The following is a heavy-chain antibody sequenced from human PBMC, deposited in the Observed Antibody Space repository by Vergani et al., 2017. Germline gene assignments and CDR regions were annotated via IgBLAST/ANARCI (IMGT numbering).Heavy chain of an antibody. CDR1: GGSFSGYY. V-gene: IGHV4-34*01. J-gene: IGHJ5*02. CDR3: ARVSAVVPAAIGGSRWFDP. Sequence: QVQLQQWGAGLLKPSETLSLTCAVYGGSFSGYYWSWIRPPPGKELEWIGEINHSGSTNYNPSLKSRVTISVDTSKNQFSLKMSSLTAADTAVYYCARVSAVVPAAIGGSRWFDPWGQGTLVTVSS. CDR2: INHSGST. D-gene: IGHD2-2*01.